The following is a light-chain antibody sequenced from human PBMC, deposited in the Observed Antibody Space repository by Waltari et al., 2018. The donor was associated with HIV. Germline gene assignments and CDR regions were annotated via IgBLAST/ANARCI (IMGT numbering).Light chain of an antibody. CDR2: EVS. V-gene: IGLV2-14*01. CDR3: SSYTAANTIL. J-gene: IGLJ2*01. CDR1: TSDIGDYDY. Sequence: QSALTQPASVSGSLGQSITVSCTGTTSDIGDYDYVSWYQQLPDKAPTLLIYEVSNRPSGVSHRFSGSKSGNTASLTISGLQSDDESTYFCSSYTAANTILFGGGTKLTVL.